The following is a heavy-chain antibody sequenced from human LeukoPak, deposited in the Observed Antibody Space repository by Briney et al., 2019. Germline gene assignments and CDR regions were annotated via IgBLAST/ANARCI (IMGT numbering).Heavy chain of an antibody. J-gene: IGHJ4*02. V-gene: IGHV3-23*01. D-gene: IGHD6-6*01. Sequence: PGGSLRLSCAASGFTFSSYWMSWVRQAPGKGLEWVSAISGSGGSTYYADSVKGRFTISRDNSKNTLYLQMNSLRAEDTAVYYCAKGEQLEGSVDYWGQGTLVTVSS. CDR1: GFTFSSYW. CDR3: AKGEQLEGSVDY. CDR2: ISGSGGST.